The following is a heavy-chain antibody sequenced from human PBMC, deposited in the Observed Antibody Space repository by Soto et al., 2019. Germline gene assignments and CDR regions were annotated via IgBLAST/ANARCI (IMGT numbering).Heavy chain of an antibody. CDR3: AKDCGRYYDYVWGSYRLFSCVDFDY. J-gene: IGHJ4*02. CDR1: GFTFSSYG. D-gene: IGHD3-16*02. Sequence: QVQLVESGGGVVQPGRSLRLSCAASGFTFSSYGMHWVRQAPGKGLEWVAAISYDGSNKYYADSVKGRFTISRDNSKNSLYLQMNSLRDEESAVYYGAKDCGRYYDYVWGSYRLFSCVDFDYWGQGTLVLVSS. V-gene: IGHV3-30*18. CDR2: ISYDGSNK.